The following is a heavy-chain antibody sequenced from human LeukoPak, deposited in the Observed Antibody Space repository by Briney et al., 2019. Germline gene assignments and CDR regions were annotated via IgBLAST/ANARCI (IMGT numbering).Heavy chain of an antibody. V-gene: IGHV4-31*03. J-gene: IGHJ4*02. Sequence: RSSETLSLTCTVSGGSISSGGYYWSWIRQHPGKGLEWIGYIYYSGSTYYNPSLKSRVTISVDTSKNQFSLKLSSVTAADTAVYYCARDRYSSSPYFDYWGQGTLVTVSS. CDR2: IYYSGST. CDR1: GGSISSGGYY. CDR3: ARDRYSSSPYFDY. D-gene: IGHD6-6*01.